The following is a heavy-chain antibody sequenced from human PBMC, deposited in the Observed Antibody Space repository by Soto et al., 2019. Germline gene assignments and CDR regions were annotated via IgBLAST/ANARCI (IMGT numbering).Heavy chain of an antibody. D-gene: IGHD5-12*01. CDR3: VQTHKWLKFDY. CDR2: TYWDGSK. V-gene: IGHV2-5*02. J-gene: IGHJ4*02. Sequence: QITLKESGPTLVKPKQTLTLTCTFSGFSLTTNGVGVGWIRQPPGKALEWLALTYWDGSKRYSPSLKSRLTIMKDASKNQVVLIMTNMDPVDTAKYYCVQTHKWLKFDYWGQGTLVTVSS. CDR1: GFSLTTNGVG.